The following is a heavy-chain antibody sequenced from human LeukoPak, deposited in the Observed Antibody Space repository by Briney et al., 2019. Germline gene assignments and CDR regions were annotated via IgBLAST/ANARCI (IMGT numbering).Heavy chain of an antibody. J-gene: IGHJ5*02. D-gene: IGHD3-9*01. CDR1: GGSISSYY. Sequence: PSETLSLTCTVSGGSISSYYWSWIRQPPGKGLEWIGYIYYSGSTNYNPSLKSRVTISVDTSKNQFSLELSSVTAADTAVCYCAREVRLRYFDWLLSSGNWFDPWGQGTLVTVSS. V-gene: IGHV4-59*01. CDR3: AREVRLRYFDWLLSSGNWFDP. CDR2: IYYSGST.